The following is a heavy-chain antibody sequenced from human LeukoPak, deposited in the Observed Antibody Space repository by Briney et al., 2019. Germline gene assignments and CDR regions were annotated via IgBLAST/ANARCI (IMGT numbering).Heavy chain of an antibody. J-gene: IGHJ6*02. CDR2: IYYSGGT. CDR1: GGSISSYY. D-gene: IGHD3-10*01. Sequence: SETLSLTCTVSGGSISSYYWSWIRQPPGKGLEWIGYIYYSGGTNYNPSLKSRVTISVDTSKNQFSLKLSSVTAADTAVYYCARQELLWFGESPSYGMDVWGQGTTVTVSS. V-gene: IGHV4-59*08. CDR3: ARQELLWFGESPSYGMDV.